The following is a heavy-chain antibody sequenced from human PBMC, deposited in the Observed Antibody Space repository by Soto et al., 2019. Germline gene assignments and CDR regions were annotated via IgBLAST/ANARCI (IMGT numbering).Heavy chain of an antibody. CDR1: GGSFSGYY. CDR3: ARGEPLRFLEWYRSFDNVFDP. CDR2: INHSGST. Sequence: KTSETLSLTCAAYGGSFSGYYWSWIRQPPGKGLEWIGEINHSGSTNYNPSLKSRVTISVDTSKNQFSLKLSSVTAADTAVYYCARGEPLRFLEWYRSFDNVFDPWGQGTLVTVSS. J-gene: IGHJ5*02. D-gene: IGHD3-3*01. V-gene: IGHV4-34*01.